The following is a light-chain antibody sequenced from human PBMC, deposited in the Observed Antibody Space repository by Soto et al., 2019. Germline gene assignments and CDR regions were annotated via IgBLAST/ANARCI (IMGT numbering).Light chain of an antibody. CDR2: GAS. V-gene: IGKV3-15*01. Sequence: EIVMTQSPATLYVSPQERATLSCRASLSVSSNLAWYQQKPGQAPRLLIYGASTRATGIPARVSGSGSGTEFTGTIGSLQSEDFALYYCQQYNNGPPWTFGQGTKGEIK. CDR1: LSVSSN. J-gene: IGKJ1*01. CDR3: QQYNNGPPWT.